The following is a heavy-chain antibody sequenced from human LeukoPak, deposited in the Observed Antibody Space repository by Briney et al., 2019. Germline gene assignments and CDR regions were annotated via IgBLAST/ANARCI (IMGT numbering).Heavy chain of an antibody. Sequence: PGWSVRLSCAASGFTFSAYWMHWVRQVAGKGVVWVSRVNSDVSITNYAASVKGRFNISRDNAKNTIYLQMNSLRAEDTAVYYCARYGRYREFDIWGPGTVVTVSS. V-gene: IGHV3-74*01. D-gene: IGHD1-26*01. CDR1: GFTFSAYW. CDR2: VNSDVSIT. J-gene: IGHJ3*02. CDR3: ARYGRYREFDI.